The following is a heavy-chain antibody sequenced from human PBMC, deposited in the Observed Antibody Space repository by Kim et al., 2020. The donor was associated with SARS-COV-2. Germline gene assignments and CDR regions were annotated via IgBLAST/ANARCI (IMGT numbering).Heavy chain of an antibody. CDR2: IYSGGTT. D-gene: IGHD6-19*01. Sequence: GGSLRLSCAASELTVSSNYMSWVRQAQGKGLEWVSVIYSGGTTYYAGSVKGRFTISRDNSKDTLYLQMNSLRAEDTAVYYCVRAVAGYYFDYWGQGTPVT. J-gene: IGHJ4*02. CDR1: ELTVSSNY. V-gene: IGHV3-66*01. CDR3: VRAVAGYYFDY.